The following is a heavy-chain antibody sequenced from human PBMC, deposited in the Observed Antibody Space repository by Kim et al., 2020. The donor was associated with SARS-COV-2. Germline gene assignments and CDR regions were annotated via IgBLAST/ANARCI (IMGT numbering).Heavy chain of an antibody. D-gene: IGHD2-21*01. CDR2: ISGSGDST. Sequence: WGSLRLSCVASGFTFSSYAMSWVRQAPGKGLEWVSAISGSGDSTYYADSVKGRFTISRDNSKNTLYLQMNSLRAEDTAVYYCAKENMGIDGVFDYWGQGTLVTVSS. V-gene: IGHV3-23*01. J-gene: IGHJ4*02. CDR1: GFTFSSYA. CDR3: AKENMGIDGVFDY.